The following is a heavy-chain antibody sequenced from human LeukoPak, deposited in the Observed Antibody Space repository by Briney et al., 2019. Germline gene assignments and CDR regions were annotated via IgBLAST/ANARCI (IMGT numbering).Heavy chain of an antibody. Sequence: NPGGSLRLYCAASGFTFSSYAMSWVRQAPGKGLEWVSAISGSGGTTYYADSVKGRFTISRDNSKNTLYLQMNSLRAEDTAVYYCAKDLVRWPKGYYYYMDVWGKGTTVTVSS. V-gene: IGHV3-23*01. CDR3: AKDLVRWPKGYYYYMDV. CDR1: GFTFSSYA. J-gene: IGHJ6*03. CDR2: ISGSGGTT. D-gene: IGHD2-15*01.